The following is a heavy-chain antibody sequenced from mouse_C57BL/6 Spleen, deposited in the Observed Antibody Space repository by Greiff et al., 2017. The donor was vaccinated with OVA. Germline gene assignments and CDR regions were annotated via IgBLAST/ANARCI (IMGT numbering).Heavy chain of an antibody. V-gene: IGHV5-17*01. D-gene: IGHD1-1*01. CDR3: ARPVVARYWYFDV. CDR1: GFTFSDYG. J-gene: IGHJ1*03. CDR2: ISSGSSTI. Sequence: DVMLVESGGGLVKPGGSLKLSCAASGFTFSDYGMHWVRQAPEKGLEWVAYISSGSSTIYYADTVKGRFTISRDNAKNTLFLQMTSLRSEDTAMYYCARPVVARYWYFDVWGTGTTVTVSS.